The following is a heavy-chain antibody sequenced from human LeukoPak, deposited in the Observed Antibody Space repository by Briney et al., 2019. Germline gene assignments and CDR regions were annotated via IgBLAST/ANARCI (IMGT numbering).Heavy chain of an antibody. Sequence: SQTLSLTCALSGDSVSSGSAAWNWIRQSPSRGLEWLGRTYYRSKWYNDYAVSVTGRTTISPDTSKNQFSLHLNSVTPADTAVYYCARSTGPGSHGYFQHWGQGTLVTVSS. CDR1: GDSVSSGSAA. D-gene: IGHD3-10*01. V-gene: IGHV6-1*01. CDR2: TYYRSKWYN. J-gene: IGHJ1*01. CDR3: ARSTGPGSHGYFQH.